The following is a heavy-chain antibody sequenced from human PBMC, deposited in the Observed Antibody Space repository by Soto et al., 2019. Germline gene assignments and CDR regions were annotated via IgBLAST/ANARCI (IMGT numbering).Heavy chain of an antibody. V-gene: IGHV1-69*02. D-gene: IGHD3-22*01. J-gene: IGHJ5*02. CDR3: ARHSSGYYHLVWFDP. CDR1: GGTFSSYT. Sequence: QVQLVQSGAAVKKPGSSVKVSCKASGGTFSSYTISWVRQAPGQGLEWMGRIIPILGIANYAQKFQGRVTITADKSTSTAYMELSSLRSEDTAVYYCARHSSGYYHLVWFDPWGQGTLVTVSS. CDR2: IIPILGIA.